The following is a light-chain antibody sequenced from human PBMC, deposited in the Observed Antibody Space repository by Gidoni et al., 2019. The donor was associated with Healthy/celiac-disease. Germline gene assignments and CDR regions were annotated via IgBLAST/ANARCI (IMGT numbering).Light chain of an antibody. CDR1: QSISSY. CDR3: QQSYSTPLT. J-gene: IGKJ4*01. Sequence: DLQITHSPSSLSASVGDRVTITCRASQSISSYLNWYQQKPGKAPKLLIYAASSLQSGVPSRFSGSGSGTDFTLTISSLQPEDFATYYCQQSYSTPLTFXGXTKVEIK. V-gene: IGKV1-39*01. CDR2: AAS.